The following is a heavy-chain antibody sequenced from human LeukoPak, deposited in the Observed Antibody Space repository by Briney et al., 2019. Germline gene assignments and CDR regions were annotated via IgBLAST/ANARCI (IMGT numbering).Heavy chain of an antibody. V-gene: IGHV4-61*02. CDR3: ARDRGYSGYDPPYFDY. D-gene: IGHD5-12*01. CDR1: GGSISSGSYY. J-gene: IGHJ4*02. CDR2: MYTSGST. Sequence: PSQTLSLTCTVSGGSISSGSYYWSWIRQPAGQGLEYIGRMYTSGSTYYNPSLKSRVTISVDTSKNQFSLKLSSVTAADTAVYYCARDRGYSGYDPPYFDYWGQGTLVTVSS.